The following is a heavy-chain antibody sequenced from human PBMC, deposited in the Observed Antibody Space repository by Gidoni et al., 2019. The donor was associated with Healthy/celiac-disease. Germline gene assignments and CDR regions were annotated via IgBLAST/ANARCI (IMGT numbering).Heavy chain of an antibody. CDR3: AKDSFSSGWFVDY. CDR1: GFTFRSYA. Sequence: EVQLVESGGGLVQPGGSLRLYCAASGFTFRSYAMSWVRQAPGKGLDWVSAMSGSGGSTYYADSVKGRFTISRDNSKNTLYLQMNSLRAEDTAVYYCAKDSFSSGWFVDYWGQGTLVTVSS. CDR2: MSGSGGST. J-gene: IGHJ4*02. D-gene: IGHD6-19*01. V-gene: IGHV3-23*04.